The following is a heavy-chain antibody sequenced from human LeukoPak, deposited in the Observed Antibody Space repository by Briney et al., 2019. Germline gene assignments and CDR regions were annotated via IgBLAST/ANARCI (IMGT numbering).Heavy chain of an antibody. Sequence: GGSLRLSCAASGFTFDDYAVHWVRQAPGKGLEWVSGISWNSGSIGYADSVKGRFTISRDNAKNSLYLQMNSLRAEDTALYYCAKDMAQQLVLGVFDYWGQGTLVTVSS. CDR3: AKDMAQQLVLGVFDY. D-gene: IGHD6-13*01. V-gene: IGHV3-9*01. CDR2: ISWNSGSI. J-gene: IGHJ4*02. CDR1: GFTFDDYA.